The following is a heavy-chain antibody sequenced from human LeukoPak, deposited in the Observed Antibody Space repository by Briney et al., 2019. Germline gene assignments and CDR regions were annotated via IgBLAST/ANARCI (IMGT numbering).Heavy chain of an antibody. CDR1: GFTFTTYW. V-gene: IGHV3-7*01. Sequence: GGSLRLSCVASGFTFTTYWMTWVRQAPGKGLEWVANMKEDGNEKYYVDSVKGRFTVSRGNARNSLYLQMNSLRAEDTAVYYCARNPSGYYMDVWGKGTTVTVSS. CDR3: ARNPSGYYMDV. CDR2: MKEDGNEK. J-gene: IGHJ6*03.